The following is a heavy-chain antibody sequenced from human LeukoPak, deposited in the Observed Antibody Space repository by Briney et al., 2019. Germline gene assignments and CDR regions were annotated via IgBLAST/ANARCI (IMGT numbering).Heavy chain of an antibody. V-gene: IGHV3-30*02. Sequence: GGSLRLSCTASKFTFSNYGMHWVRQAPGKGLEWVAFLRYDGSNKYHADSVKGRFTISRDNSKNTLYLQMNSLRAEDTAVYYCARGEYGSGSYHIDYWGQGTLVTVSS. CDR1: KFTFSNYG. CDR3: ARGEYGSGSYHIDY. CDR2: LRYDGSNK. D-gene: IGHD3-10*01. J-gene: IGHJ4*02.